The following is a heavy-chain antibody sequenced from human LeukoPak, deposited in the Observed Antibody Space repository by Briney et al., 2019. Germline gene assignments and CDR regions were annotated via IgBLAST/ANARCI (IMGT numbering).Heavy chain of an antibody. V-gene: IGHV3-23*01. CDR3: AKDLPDYGDYVEGY. CDR2: ISGSGTSI. J-gene: IGHJ4*02. CDR1: GLTFNKFA. D-gene: IGHD4-17*01. Sequence: GGSLRLSCAASGLTFNKFAMSWVRQAPGKGLEWVSTISGSGTSINYADSVKGRFTFSRDNSKNMLYLQMNSLRAEDTAVYYCAKDLPDYGDYVEGYWGQGTLVTVSS.